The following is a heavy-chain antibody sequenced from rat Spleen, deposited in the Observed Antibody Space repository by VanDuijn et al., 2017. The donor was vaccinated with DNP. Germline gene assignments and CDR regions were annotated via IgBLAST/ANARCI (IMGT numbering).Heavy chain of an antibody. J-gene: IGHJ4*01. V-gene: IGHV5-27*01. Sequence: EVQLVESGGGLVQPGRSLKLSCAASGFTFSNYDMAWVRQAPTKGLEWVASISTSGGSNTYYRDSVEGRFTISRDNAKSTLYLQMDSLRSEDTATYYCITFEGRNAWGQGTSVTVSS. CDR2: ISTSGGSNT. CDR3: ITFEGRNA. CDR1: GFTFSNYD. D-gene: IGHD1-11*01.